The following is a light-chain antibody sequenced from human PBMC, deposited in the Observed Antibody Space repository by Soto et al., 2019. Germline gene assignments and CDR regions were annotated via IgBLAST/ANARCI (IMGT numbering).Light chain of an antibody. CDR2: DVG. CDR3: FSYTGSYTLV. CDR1: SSDVGGYNY. V-gene: IGLV2-11*01. J-gene: IGLJ1*01. Sequence: QSVLTQPRPVSVSPGQSVAISCTGTSSDVGGYNYVSWYQQHPGKAPKLIIYDVGKRPSGVPDRFSGSNSGNTASLTISGLQAEDEADYYCFSYTGSYTLVFGTGTKVTVL.